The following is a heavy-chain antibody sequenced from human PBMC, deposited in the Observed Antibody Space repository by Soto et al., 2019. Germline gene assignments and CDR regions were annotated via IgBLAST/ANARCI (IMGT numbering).Heavy chain of an antibody. CDR2: ISGSSGGST. D-gene: IGHD3-10*01. Sequence: EVQLLESWGTLVQPGGSLRLSCAASGFTFSTYAMNWVRQAPGKGLEWVSYISGSSGGSTYYADYVKGRFTISRDNSKNAHLLQMNSLRVETTAVYYCAKVSRFPGGLLSIFWGQGSLVTVSS. CDR3: AKVSRFPGGLLSIF. J-gene: IGHJ4*02. CDR1: GFTFSTYA. V-gene: IGHV3-23*01.